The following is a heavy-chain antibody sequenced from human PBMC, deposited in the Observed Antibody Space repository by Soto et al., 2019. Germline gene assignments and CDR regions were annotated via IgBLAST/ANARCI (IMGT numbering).Heavy chain of an antibody. CDR3: ARVGGVEMATVGYFDY. J-gene: IGHJ4*02. CDR1: GCTFSIYA. D-gene: IGHD5-12*01. V-gene: IGHV1-69*13. Sequence: SVKVSCTASGCTFSIYAISWVRQAPGQGLGWMGGIIPIFGTANYAQKFQGRVTITADESTSTAYMELSSLRSEDTAVYYCARVGGVEMATVGYFDYWGQGTLVTVS. CDR2: IIPIFGTA.